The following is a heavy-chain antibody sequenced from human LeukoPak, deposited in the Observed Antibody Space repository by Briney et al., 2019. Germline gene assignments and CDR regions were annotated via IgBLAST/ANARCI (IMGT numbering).Heavy chain of an antibody. CDR2: IKSKTDGGTT. CDR3: TTAPVVAATFYFDY. Sequence: PGGSLRLSCAASGFPFSNAWMSWVRQAPGKGLEWVGRIKSKTDGGTTDYAAPVKGRFTISRDDSKNTLYLQMNSLKTEDTAVYYCTTAPVVAATFYFDYWGQGTLVTVSS. CDR1: GFPFSNAW. D-gene: IGHD2-15*01. V-gene: IGHV3-15*01. J-gene: IGHJ4*02.